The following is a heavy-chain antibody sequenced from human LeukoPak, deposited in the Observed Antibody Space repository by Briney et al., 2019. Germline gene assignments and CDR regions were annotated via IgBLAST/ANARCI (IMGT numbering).Heavy chain of an antibody. J-gene: IGHJ4*02. D-gene: IGHD3-22*01. CDR3: AKRDSSGSYPYYFDS. CDR1: GFTFSTHA. V-gene: IGHV3-23*01. Sequence: GGSLRLSCAASGFTFSTHAMSWVRLAPGKGLEWVSAIGGSDGTTYYADSVKGRFTISRDNSKDTLFLQMNSLRVEDTAAYYCAKRDSSGSYPYYFDSWGQGTLVTVSS. CDR2: IGGSDGTT.